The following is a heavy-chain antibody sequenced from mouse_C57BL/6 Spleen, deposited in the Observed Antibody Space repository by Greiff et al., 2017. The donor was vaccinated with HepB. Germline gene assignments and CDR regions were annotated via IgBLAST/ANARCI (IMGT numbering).Heavy chain of an antibody. CDR3: ARAYYYGHFDY. CDR2: ICPGDGDT. D-gene: IGHD1-1*01. V-gene: IGHV1-82*01. Sequence: VMLVESGPELVKPGASVKISCKASGYAFSSSWMNWVKQRPGKGLEWIGRICPGDGDTNYHGKFKGKSTLTADKSSSTAYMQLSSLTSEDSAVYFCARAYYYGHFDYWGQGTTLTVSS. CDR1: GYAFSSSW. J-gene: IGHJ2*01.